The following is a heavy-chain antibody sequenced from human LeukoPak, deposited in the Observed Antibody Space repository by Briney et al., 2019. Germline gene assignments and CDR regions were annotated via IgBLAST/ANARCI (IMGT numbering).Heavy chain of an antibody. V-gene: IGHV3-30*02. J-gene: IGHJ4*02. Sequence: GGSLRLSCAASGFTFSSYGMHWVRQAPGKGREGVAFIRYDGSNKYYADSVKVRFTISRDNSKNTLYLQMNRLRAEDTAVYYCAKDYRQLAYFDYWGQGTLVTVSS. CDR2: IRYDGSNK. CDR3: AKDYRQLAYFDY. CDR1: GFTFSSYG. D-gene: IGHD6-13*01.